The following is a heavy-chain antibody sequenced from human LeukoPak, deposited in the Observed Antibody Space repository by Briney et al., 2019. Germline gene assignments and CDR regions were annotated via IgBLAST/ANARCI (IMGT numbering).Heavy chain of an antibody. D-gene: IGHD3-3*01. J-gene: IGHJ6*02. Sequence: PGGSLRLSCAASGFTFRGYAMSWVRQAPGKGLEWVSGISGTGGGTYYADSVKGRFTISRHNSKNTLYLQMNSLRAEDTAVYYCARGARITIFGMDVWGQGTTVTVSS. CDR3: ARGARITIFGMDV. V-gene: IGHV3-23*01. CDR1: GFTFRGYA. CDR2: ISGTGGGT.